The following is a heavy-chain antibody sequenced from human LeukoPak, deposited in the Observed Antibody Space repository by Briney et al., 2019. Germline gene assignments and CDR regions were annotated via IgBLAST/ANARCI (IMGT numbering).Heavy chain of an antibody. CDR1: GYTFTSYG. CDR2: ISAYNGNR. Sequence: VASVKVSCKASGYTFTSYGISWVRQAPGQGLEWMGWISAYNGNRNYAQKLQGRVTMTTDTSTSTAYMELRSLRSDDTAVYYCARGFWFGDSKWFDPWGQGTLVTVSS. CDR3: ARGFWFGDSKWFDP. J-gene: IGHJ5*02. V-gene: IGHV1-18*01. D-gene: IGHD3-10*01.